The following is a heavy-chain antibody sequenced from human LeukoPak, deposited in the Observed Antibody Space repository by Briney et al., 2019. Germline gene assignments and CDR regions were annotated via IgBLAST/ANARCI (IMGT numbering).Heavy chain of an antibody. CDR1: GFTFSSYA. D-gene: IGHD3-3*01. V-gene: IGHV3-23*01. J-gene: IGHJ6*02. CDR3: AKVQSTILGYYYGMDV. Sequence: GASLRLSCAASGFTFSSYAMSWVRQAPGKGLEWVSAISGSGGSTYYADSVKGRFTISRDNSKNTLYLQMNSLRAEDTAVYYCAKVQSTILGYYYGMDVWGQGTTVTVSS. CDR2: ISGSGGST.